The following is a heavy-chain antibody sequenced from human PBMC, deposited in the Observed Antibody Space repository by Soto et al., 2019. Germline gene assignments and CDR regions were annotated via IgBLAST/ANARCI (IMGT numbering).Heavy chain of an antibody. CDR1: GYTLTELS. V-gene: IGHV1-24*01. D-gene: IGHD3-22*01. CDR2: FDPEDGET. CDR3: ATDYDSSGYYLL. Sequence: ASGKVSCKVSGYTLTELSMHWVRQAPGRGLEWMGGFDPEDGETIYAQKFQGRVTMTEDTSTDTAYMELSSLRSEDTAVYYCATDYDSSGYYLLWGQGTLVTVSS. J-gene: IGHJ1*01.